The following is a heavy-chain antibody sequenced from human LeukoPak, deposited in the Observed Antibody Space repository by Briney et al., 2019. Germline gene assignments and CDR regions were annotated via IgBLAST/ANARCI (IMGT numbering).Heavy chain of an antibody. CDR3: AGGQSVRAVGAFDI. CDR1: GFTVSSNY. D-gene: IGHD6-19*01. J-gene: IGHJ3*02. V-gene: IGHV3-53*01. Sequence: GGSLRLSCAASGFTVSSNYMSWVRQAPGKGLEWVSVIYSGGSTYYADSVKGRFTISRDNSKNTLYLQMNSLRAEDTAVYYCAGGQSVRAVGAFDIWGQGTMVTVSS. CDR2: IYSGGST.